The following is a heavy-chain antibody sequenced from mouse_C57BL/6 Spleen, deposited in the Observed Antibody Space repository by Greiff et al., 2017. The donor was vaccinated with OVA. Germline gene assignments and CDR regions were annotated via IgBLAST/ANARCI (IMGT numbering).Heavy chain of an antibody. Sequence: EVQVVESGPGLAKPSQTLSLTCSVTGYSITSDYWNWIRKFPGNKLEYMGYISYSGSTYNNPSLKSRISITKDPSNNQYYLQFISVSTADTAAYYCERGLSYGYDGWYFDVWGTGTTVTVSS. CDR3: ERGLSYGYDGWYFDV. D-gene: IGHD2-2*01. CDR2: ISYSGST. CDR1: GYSITSDY. J-gene: IGHJ1*03. V-gene: IGHV3-8*01.